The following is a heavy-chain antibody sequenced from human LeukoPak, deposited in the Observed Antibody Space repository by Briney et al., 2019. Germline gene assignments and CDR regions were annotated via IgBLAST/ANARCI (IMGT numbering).Heavy chain of an antibody. CDR2: INPNSGGT. CDR1: GYTFTGCY. Sequence: ASVKVSCKASGYTFTGCYMHWVRQAPGQGLEWMGWINPNSGGTNYAQKFQGWVTMTRDTSISTAYMELSRLRSDDTAVYYCARGSGGDQLPFFWFDPWGQGTLVTVSS. CDR3: ARGSGGDQLPFFWFDP. V-gene: IGHV1-2*04. J-gene: IGHJ5*02. D-gene: IGHD2-2*01.